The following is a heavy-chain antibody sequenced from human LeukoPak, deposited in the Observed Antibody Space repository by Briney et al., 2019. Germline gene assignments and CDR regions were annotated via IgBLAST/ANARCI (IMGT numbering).Heavy chain of an antibody. D-gene: IGHD6-19*01. CDR2: IYYSGST. CDR1: GGSISSYY. CDR3: ARADTVDGNGILDY. J-gene: IGHJ4*02. Sequence: SETLSLTSTVSGGSISSYYWSWIRQPPGKELQWIVYIYYSGSTNYNHSLKSRVSMSVDTSKNQFSLNLNSVTAADTAVYYCARADTVDGNGILDYWGQGTLVTVSS. V-gene: IGHV4-59*01.